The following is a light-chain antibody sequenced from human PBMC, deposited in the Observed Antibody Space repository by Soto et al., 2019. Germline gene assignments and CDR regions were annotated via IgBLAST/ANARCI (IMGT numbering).Light chain of an antibody. V-gene: IGKV1-39*01. CDR2: AAS. J-gene: IGKJ2*01. CDR1: QSISSY. CDR3: PQSYSTPYT. Sequence: DIQMTQSPSSLSASVGDRVTITCRASQSISSYLNWYQQKPGKAPKLLIYAASSLQSGVPSRFSGSGSGTDFNLTISSLQPEDFATYYCPQSYSTPYTVGQGTKLEIK.